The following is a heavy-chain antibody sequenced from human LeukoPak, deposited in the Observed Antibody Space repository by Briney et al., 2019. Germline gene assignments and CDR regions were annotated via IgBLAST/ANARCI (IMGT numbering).Heavy chain of an antibody. Sequence: SETLSLTCTVSGGSISSSSYYWGWIRQPPGKGLEWIGSIYYSGSTYYNPSLKSRVTISVDTSKNQFSLKLSSVTAADTAVYYCASWYGDGILGAAAGGFDYWGQGTLVTVSS. V-gene: IGHV4-39*01. CDR3: ASWYGDGILGAAAGGFDY. J-gene: IGHJ4*02. D-gene: IGHD6-13*01. CDR2: IYYSGST. CDR1: GGSISSSSYY.